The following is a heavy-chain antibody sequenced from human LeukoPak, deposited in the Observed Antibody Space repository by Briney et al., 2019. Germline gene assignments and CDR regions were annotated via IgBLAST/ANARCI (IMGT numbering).Heavy chain of an antibody. J-gene: IGHJ4*02. D-gene: IGHD6-13*01. V-gene: IGHV4-4*07. CDR1: GGSISSYY. CDR2: IYTSGST. CDR3: ARGDPAAGQNAAGSDY. Sequence: SESLSLTCTVSGGSISSYYWSWIRQPAGKGLEWIGPIYTSGSTNYNPSLKSRVTMSVDTSKNQFSLKLSSVTAADTAVYYCARGDPAAGQNAAGSDYWGQGTLVTVSS.